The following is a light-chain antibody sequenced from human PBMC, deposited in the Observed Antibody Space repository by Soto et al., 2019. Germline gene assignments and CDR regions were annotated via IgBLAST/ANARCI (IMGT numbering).Light chain of an antibody. V-gene: IGKV1-39*01. J-gene: IGKJ5*01. CDR1: QSISSY. CDR3: QQSYSTPPIT. CDR2: APS. Sequence: DIQMTQSPSSLSASVGDRVTITCRASQSISSYLNWYQQKPGKAPKLLIYAPSSLQSGVPSRFSGSGSGTEFTLTISSLQPEDFATYYCQQSYSTPPITVGQGTRLEIK.